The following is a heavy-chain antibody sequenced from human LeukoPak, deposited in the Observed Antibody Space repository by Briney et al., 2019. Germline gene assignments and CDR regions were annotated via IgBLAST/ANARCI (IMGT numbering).Heavy chain of an antibody. CDR1: GYTFTSYG. J-gene: IGHJ4*02. Sequence: ASVKVSCKASGYTFTSYGISWVRQAPGQGLEWMGWISAYNGNTNYAQKLQGRVTMTTDTSTSTAYMELRSLRSDDTAVYYCARDAVDYYDSSGYYYVSVLGYWGQGTLVTVSS. CDR2: ISAYNGNT. CDR3: ARDAVDYYDSSGYYYVSVLGY. D-gene: IGHD3-22*01. V-gene: IGHV1-18*01.